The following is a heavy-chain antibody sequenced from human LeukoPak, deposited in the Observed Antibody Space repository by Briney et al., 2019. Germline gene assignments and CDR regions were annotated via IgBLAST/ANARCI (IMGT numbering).Heavy chain of an antibody. CDR1: GGSISSYY. D-gene: IGHD3-3*01. J-gene: IGHJ4*02. CDR2: INSSGST. V-gene: IGHV4-4*07. CDR3: ARERSGIWDFDY. Sequence: SETLSLICTVSGGSISSYYWSWLRQPAGKGLEWIGRINSSGSTNYNPSLQSRVTMSVDTSENQFSLKLSSVTAADTAVYYCARERSGIWDFDYWGQGTLVTVSS.